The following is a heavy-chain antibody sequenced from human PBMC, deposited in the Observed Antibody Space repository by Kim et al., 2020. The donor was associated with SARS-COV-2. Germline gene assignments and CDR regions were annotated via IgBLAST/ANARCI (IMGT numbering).Heavy chain of an antibody. V-gene: IGHV3-64*01. CDR1: GFVFSNYA. J-gene: IGHJ4*01. CDR3: AIGGYYYGSGSYYYYFD. CDR2: ISSNGQST. Sequence: GGSLRLSCAASGFVFSNYAVHWVRQAPGQGLEYVSAISSNGQSTYYGNSVKGRFTISRDNSKDTLYLQMCSLGVEDMAVYYCAIGGYYYGSGSYYYYFD. D-gene: IGHD3-10*01.